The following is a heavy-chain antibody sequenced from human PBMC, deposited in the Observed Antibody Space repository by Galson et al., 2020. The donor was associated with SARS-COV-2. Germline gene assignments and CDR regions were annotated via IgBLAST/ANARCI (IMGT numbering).Heavy chain of an antibody. CDR1: GGSISSYY. J-gene: IGHJ2*01. CDR2: IYYSGST. V-gene: IGHV4-59*08. CDR3: ARHGRLLWFGEGYFDL. D-gene: IGHD3-10*01. Sequence: ETSETLSLTCTVSGGSISSYYWSWIRQPPGKGLEWIGYIYYSGSTNYNPSLKSRVTISVDTSKNQFSLKLSSVTAADTAVYYCARHGRLLWFGEGYFDLWGRGT.